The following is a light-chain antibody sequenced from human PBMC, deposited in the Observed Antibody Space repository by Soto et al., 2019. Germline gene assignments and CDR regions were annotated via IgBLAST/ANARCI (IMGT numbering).Light chain of an antibody. CDR3: QQYNNWPPWT. V-gene: IGKV3-15*01. CDR2: GAS. CDR1: QSVSSN. J-gene: IGKJ1*01. Sequence: EIRMTQLPTPPSLSPGEKTTLSFRALQSVSSNLAGYQQKPGQDPGLLIYGASTRATGIPARFSGSGSGTEFTLTISSLQSEDFAVYYCQQYNNWPPWTFGHGTKVDIK.